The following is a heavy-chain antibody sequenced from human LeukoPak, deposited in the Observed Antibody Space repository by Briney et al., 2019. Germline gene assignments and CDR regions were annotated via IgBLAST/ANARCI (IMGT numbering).Heavy chain of an antibody. CDR1: GYTFTSYG. J-gene: IGHJ4*02. D-gene: IGHD5-18*01. CDR2: ISAYNGNT. Sequence: ASVKVSCKASGYTFTSYGISWVRQAPGQGLEWMGWISAYNGNTNYAQKLQGRVTMTTDTSTSTAYVELRSLRSDDTAVYYCARDQRSGYSYGYPFDYWGQGTLVTVSS. V-gene: IGHV1-18*01. CDR3: ARDQRSGYSYGYPFDY.